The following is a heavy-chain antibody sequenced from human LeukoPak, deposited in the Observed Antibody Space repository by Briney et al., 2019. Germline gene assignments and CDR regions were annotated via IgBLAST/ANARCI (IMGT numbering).Heavy chain of an antibody. CDR3: ARHVSSDLRIVVVTSDWYFDL. Sequence: SETLSLTCSVSGSSITSSRYYWGWIRQPPGGGLEWIGTIYYSGSTYYNPSLRSRVTISADTSKNQFSLNLSPVTAADTAVYYCARHVSSDLRIVVVTSDWYFDLWGRGTLVTVSS. J-gene: IGHJ2*01. V-gene: IGHV4-39*01. CDR2: IYYSGST. CDR1: GSSITSSRYY. D-gene: IGHD2-21*02.